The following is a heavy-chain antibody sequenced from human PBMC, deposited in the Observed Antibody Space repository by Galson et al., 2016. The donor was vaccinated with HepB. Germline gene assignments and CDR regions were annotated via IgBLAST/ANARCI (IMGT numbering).Heavy chain of an antibody. V-gene: IGHV4-59*11. J-gene: IGHJ4*02. D-gene: IGHD3-9*01. CDR3: VGDYRYSDWTGGFDL. CDR1: GGSISSHY. Sequence: SETLSLTCTVSGGSISSHYWTWIRQFPGRGLEWIAFIYHTGRTDYNPSLKSPVTISVDTSKSQFSLKVTSVTTAATATYYWVGDYRYSDWTGGFDLWGQGTLATVSS. CDR2: IYHTGRT.